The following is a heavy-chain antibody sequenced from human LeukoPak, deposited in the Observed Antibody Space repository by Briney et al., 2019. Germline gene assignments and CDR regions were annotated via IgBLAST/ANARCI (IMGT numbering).Heavy chain of an antibody. V-gene: IGHV4-38-2*02. CDR3: ARGRSSWWGRGYFDY. Sequence: SETLSLTCTVSGYSLSSAYYWGWIRQPPGKGLEWIGIIYHSGSTNYNPSLKSRVTISVDTSKNQFSLKLSSVTAADTAVYYCARGRSSWWGRGYFDYWGQGTLVTVSS. CDR1: GYSLSSAYY. CDR2: IYHSGST. J-gene: IGHJ4*02. D-gene: IGHD6-13*01.